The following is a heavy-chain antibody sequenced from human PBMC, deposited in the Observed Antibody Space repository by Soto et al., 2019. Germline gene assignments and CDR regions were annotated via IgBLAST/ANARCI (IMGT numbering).Heavy chain of an antibody. Sequence: GGSLRLSCAASGFTFSSYGMHWVRQAPGKGLEWVAVISYDGSNKYYADSVKGRFTISRDNSKNTLYLQMNSLRAEDTAVYYCAKLSIAAAGKNWGQGTLVTVSS. CDR1: GFTFSSYG. D-gene: IGHD6-13*01. CDR2: ISYDGSNK. V-gene: IGHV3-30*18. J-gene: IGHJ4*02. CDR3: AKLSIAAAGKN.